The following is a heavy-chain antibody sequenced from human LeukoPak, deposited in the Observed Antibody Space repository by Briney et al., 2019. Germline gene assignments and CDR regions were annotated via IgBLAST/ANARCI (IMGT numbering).Heavy chain of an antibody. CDR3: ARQGGSSSPYYYYYMDV. CDR2: IYHSGNT. D-gene: IGHD2-2*01. Sequence: PSETLSLTCAVSGYSISIGYYWGWFRQPPGKGLEWIGCIYHSGNTYYNPSLKSRVSISVDTSKNQFSLKLNSVTAADTAVYFCARQGGSSSPYYYYYMDVWGKGTTVTVSS. CDR1: GYSISIGYY. J-gene: IGHJ6*03. V-gene: IGHV4-38-2*01.